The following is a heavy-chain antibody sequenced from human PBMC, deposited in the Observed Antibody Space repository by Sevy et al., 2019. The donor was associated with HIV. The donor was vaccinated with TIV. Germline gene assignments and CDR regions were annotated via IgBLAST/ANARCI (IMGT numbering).Heavy chain of an antibody. CDR1: GFTVSSNY. CDR3: ARVRVSMITFGGAIRGIYYYYYMDV. V-gene: IGHV3-53*01. D-gene: IGHD3-16*01. CDR2: IYSGGST. J-gene: IGHJ6*03. Sequence: GGSLRLSCAASGFTVSSNYMSWVRQAPGKGLEWVSVIYSGGSTYYADSVKGRFTISRDNSKNTLYLQMNSLRAEDTAVYYCARVRVSMITFGGAIRGIYYYYYMDVWGKGTTVTVSS.